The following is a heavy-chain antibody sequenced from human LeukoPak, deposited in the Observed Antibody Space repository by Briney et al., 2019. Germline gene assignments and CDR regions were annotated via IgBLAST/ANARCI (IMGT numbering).Heavy chain of an antibody. CDR2: IKQDGSDQ. CDR1: GFTFSRYW. CDR3: ARDIVATMNNWFDP. J-gene: IGHJ5*02. Sequence: GGSLRLSCAVSGFTFSRYWMSWVRQAPGKGLEWVANIKQDGSDQYYVDSVKGRFTISRDNAKNSLYLQMNSLRAEDTAVYYCARDIVATMNNWFDPWGQGTLVTVSS. V-gene: IGHV3-7*03. D-gene: IGHD5-12*01.